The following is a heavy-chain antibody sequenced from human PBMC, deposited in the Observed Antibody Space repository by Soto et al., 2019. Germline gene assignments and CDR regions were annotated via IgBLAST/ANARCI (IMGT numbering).Heavy chain of an antibody. J-gene: IGHJ6*02. CDR3: ASRIKRQDIVVVPAASMDV. Sequence: GASVKVSCTASGGTFSSYAISWVRQAPGQGLEWMGGIIPIFGTANYAQKFQGRVTITADESTSTAYMELSSLRSEDTAVYYCASRIKRQDIVVVPAASMDVWGQGTTVTVSS. V-gene: IGHV1-69*13. CDR2: IIPIFGTA. CDR1: GGTFSSYA. D-gene: IGHD2-2*01.